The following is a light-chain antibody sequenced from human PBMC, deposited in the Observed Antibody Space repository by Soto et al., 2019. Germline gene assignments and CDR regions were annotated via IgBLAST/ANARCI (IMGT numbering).Light chain of an antibody. CDR3: QHYNNWPRT. J-gene: IGKJ1*01. CDR1: QSVSSN. V-gene: IGKV3-15*01. CDR2: GAS. Sequence: EIVMTQSPATLSVSPGERVTLSCRASQSVSSNLAWYQQKLGQAPRLLIYGASTGATGNPARFSGSGSETEYTLTISSLQSEDFAVYYCQHYNNWPRTFGQGTKVDIK.